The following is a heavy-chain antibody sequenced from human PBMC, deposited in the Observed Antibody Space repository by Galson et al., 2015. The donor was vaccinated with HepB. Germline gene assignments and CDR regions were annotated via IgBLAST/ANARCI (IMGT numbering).Heavy chain of an antibody. Sequence: SLRLSCAASGFTFSSYAMHWVRQAPGKGLEYVSAISSNGGSTYYADSVKGRFTISRDNSKNTLYLQMSSLRAEDTAVYYYVFPWRGRDGYNYFDYWGQGTLVTVSS. CDR2: ISSNGGST. J-gene: IGHJ4*02. CDR3: VFPWRGRDGYNYFDY. CDR1: GFTFSSYA. D-gene: IGHD5-24*01. V-gene: IGHV3-64D*06.